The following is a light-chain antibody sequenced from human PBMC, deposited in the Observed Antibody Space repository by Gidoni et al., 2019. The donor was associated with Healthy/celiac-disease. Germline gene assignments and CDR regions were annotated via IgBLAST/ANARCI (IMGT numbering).Light chain of an antibody. V-gene: IGLV2-14*01. Sequence: QSALTQPASVSGSPGPSITISCTGTSSDVGGYNYVSWYQQHQGKAPKLMIYEVSNRPSGVSTRFSGSKSGNTASLTISGLQAEDEADYYCSSYTSSSTLVFGGGTKLTVL. CDR1: SSDVGGYNY. CDR3: SSYTSSSTLV. J-gene: IGLJ2*01. CDR2: EVS.